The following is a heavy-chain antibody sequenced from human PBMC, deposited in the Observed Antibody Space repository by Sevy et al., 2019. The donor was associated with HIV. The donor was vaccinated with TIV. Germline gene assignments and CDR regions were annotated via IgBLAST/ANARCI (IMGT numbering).Heavy chain of an antibody. Sequence: GVSLRLSCAASGFTFSDHYMDWVRQAPGKGLEWIGRSRNKANSYTTEYAASVKGSFTISRDESKNSLYLQMNSLKSEDTAIYYCTRALIVVAGFFRYYHGMDVWGQRTTVTVSS. J-gene: IGHJ6*02. V-gene: IGHV3-72*01. CDR2: SRNKANSYTT. D-gene: IGHD6-19*01. CDR1: GFTFSDHY. CDR3: TRALIVVAGFFRYYHGMDV.